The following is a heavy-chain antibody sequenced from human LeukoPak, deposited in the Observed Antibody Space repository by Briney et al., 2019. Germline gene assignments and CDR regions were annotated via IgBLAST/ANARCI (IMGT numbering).Heavy chain of an antibody. CDR3: ARHASVDGNWPRPLDY. D-gene: IGHD6-19*01. J-gene: IGHJ4*02. CDR2: IYYSWST. CDR1: GGSISSSNYY. V-gene: IGHV4-39*01. Sequence: PSETLSLTCTVSGGSISSSNYYWGWIRQPPGKGLEWIGNIYYSWSTYYKPSLKTRATISVDTSKNQFSLKLTSVTAADTAVYYCARHASVDGNWPRPLDYWGQGSLVTVSS.